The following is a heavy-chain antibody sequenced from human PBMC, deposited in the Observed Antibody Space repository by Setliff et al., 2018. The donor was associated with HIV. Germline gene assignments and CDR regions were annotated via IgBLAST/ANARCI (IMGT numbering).Heavy chain of an antibody. CDR3: ARSLARDYWYFSH. CDR1: GGSISSDY. D-gene: IGHD6-6*01. J-gene: IGHJ2*01. V-gene: IGHV4-59*01. CDR2: IYYSGST. Sequence: SETLSLTCTVSGGSISSDYWSWIRQPPGQGLEWLGYIYYSGSTSYNPSLKSRVTISVDTSKNQFSLKLSSVTAADTAVYYCARSLARDYWYFSHWGRGSLVTVSS.